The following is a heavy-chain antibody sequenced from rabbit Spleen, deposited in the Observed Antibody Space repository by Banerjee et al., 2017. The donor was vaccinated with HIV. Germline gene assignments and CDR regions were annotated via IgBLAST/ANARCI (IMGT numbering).Heavy chain of an antibody. CDR1: GFSFSNKAV. J-gene: IGHJ4*01. Sequence: QEQLVESGGGLVKPEGSLKLSCTGSGFSFSNKAVMCWVRQAPGKGLEWIACINAVTGKPVYASWVNGRFTISKTSSTMVFLQLSSLTVADTATYFCVRDQAGDADYGPYFLNLWGQGTLVTVS. CDR2: INAVTGKP. CDR3: VRDQAGDADYGPYFLNL. D-gene: IGHD2-1*01. V-gene: IGHV1S45*01.